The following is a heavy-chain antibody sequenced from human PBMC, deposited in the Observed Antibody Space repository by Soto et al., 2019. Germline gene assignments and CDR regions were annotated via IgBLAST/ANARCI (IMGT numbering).Heavy chain of an antibody. Sequence: GGSLRLSCAASGFSFSDSAMSWVRQTPGKGLEWVSVISESGGSTHYADSVRGRFTVSRDNSKNSLSLRMNSLRDEDTAVYFCAKRSPYSSGWYSPIFDYWGQGALVTVSS. V-gene: IGHV3-23*01. CDR2: ISESGGST. CDR1: GFSFSDSA. CDR3: AKRSPYSSGWYSPIFDY. D-gene: IGHD6-13*01. J-gene: IGHJ4*02.